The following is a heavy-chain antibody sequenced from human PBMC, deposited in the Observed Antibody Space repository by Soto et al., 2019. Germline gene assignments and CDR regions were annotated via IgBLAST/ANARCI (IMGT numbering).Heavy chain of an antibody. J-gene: IGHJ4*02. CDR2: IYYRSKWYN. CDR3: ARFGSGWWFAY. D-gene: IGHD6-19*01. CDR1: WDSVPSNSVA. Sequence: SQTLSLTCAISWDSVPSNSVAWNWIRQSPSRGLEWLGRIYYRSKWYNDYAVSVKSRININPDTSKNQFSLQLNPVTPEDTAVYYCARFGSGWWFAYWGQGTLVTVSS. V-gene: IGHV6-1*01.